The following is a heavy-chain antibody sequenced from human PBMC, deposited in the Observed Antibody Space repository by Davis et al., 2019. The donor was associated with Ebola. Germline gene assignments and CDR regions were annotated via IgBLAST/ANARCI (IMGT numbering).Heavy chain of an antibody. Sequence: GESLKISCAASGFTFSTYWMNWVRQASGKGLEWVGRIRSKANSYATAYAASVKGRFTISRDDSKNTAYLQMNSLKTEDTAVYYCTSASGSYDYWGQGTLVTVSS. CDR2: IRSKANSYAT. J-gene: IGHJ4*02. V-gene: IGHV3-73*01. CDR1: GFTFSTYW. D-gene: IGHD1-26*01. CDR3: TSASGSYDY.